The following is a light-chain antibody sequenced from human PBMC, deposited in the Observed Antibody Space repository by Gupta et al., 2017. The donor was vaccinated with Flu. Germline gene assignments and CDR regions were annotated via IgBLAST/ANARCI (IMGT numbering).Light chain of an antibody. Sequence: GDRATLSCRASQSVSVNMAWYQKKPGQAPRLLFYDTSTRATGIPARFSGSGSGTEFTLTISSLQSEDFAVYYCQQYDIWPRTFGQGTKMEIK. CDR1: QSVSVN. CDR2: DTS. V-gene: IGKV3-15*01. CDR3: QQYDIWPRT. J-gene: IGKJ1*01.